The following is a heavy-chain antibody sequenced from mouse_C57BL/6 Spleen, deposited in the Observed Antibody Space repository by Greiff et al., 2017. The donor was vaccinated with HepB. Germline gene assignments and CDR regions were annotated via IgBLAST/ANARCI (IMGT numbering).Heavy chain of an antibody. V-gene: IGHV5-17*01. CDR1: GFTFSDYG. CDR3: ARITTVVAPFDY. Sequence: EVKLMESGGGLVKPGGSLKLSCAASGFTFSDYGMHWVRQAPEKGLEWVAYISSGSSPLYYADTVKGRFTISRDNAKNTLFLQMTSLRSEDTAMYYCARITTVVAPFDYWGQGTTLTVSS. D-gene: IGHD1-1*01. J-gene: IGHJ2*01. CDR2: ISSGSSPL.